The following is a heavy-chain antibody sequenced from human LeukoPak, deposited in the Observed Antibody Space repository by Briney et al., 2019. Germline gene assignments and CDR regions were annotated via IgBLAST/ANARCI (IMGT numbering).Heavy chain of an antibody. Sequence: GGSLRLSCAASGFTFSSYAMNWVRQAPGKGLEWVSYISSSSSTIYYADSVKGRFTISRDNAKDSLYLQMNSLRAEDTAVYYCARDSVVPAVMGFDYWGQGTLVTVSS. CDR3: ARDSVVPAVMGFDY. V-gene: IGHV3-48*04. CDR1: GFTFSSYA. D-gene: IGHD2-2*01. CDR2: ISSSSSTI. J-gene: IGHJ4*02.